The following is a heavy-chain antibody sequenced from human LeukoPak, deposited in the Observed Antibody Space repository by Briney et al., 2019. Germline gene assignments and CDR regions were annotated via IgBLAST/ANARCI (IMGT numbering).Heavy chain of an antibody. CDR1: GFTFSSYG. CDR2: ISGSGGST. D-gene: IGHD4-23*01. CDR3: AKNWMTAVVTPVLDY. Sequence: GGSLRLSCAASGFTFSSYGMSWVRQAPGKGLEWVSAISGSGGSTYYADSVKGRFTISRDKPKNTLYLQMNSLRAEDTAVYYCAKNWMTAVVTPVLDYWGQGTLVTVSS. J-gene: IGHJ4*02. V-gene: IGHV3-23*01.